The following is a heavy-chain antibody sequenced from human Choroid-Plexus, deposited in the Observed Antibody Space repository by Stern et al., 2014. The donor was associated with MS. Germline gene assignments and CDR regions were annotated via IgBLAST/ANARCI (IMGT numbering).Heavy chain of an antibody. CDR1: GYIFTGYY. Sequence: QLVQSGAEVTKPGASVKVSCKTSGYIFTGYYIHWVRQAPGQGLEWMAWVHPNTGGTKYAQKFQGRVTMSRDTSISTAYVELSSLTSDDTAVYYCARDQRGITIFGGVTDYYYLGMDVWGQGTTVTVSS. CDR2: VHPNTGGT. D-gene: IGHD3-3*01. J-gene: IGHJ6*02. V-gene: IGHV1-2*02. CDR3: ARDQRGITIFGGVTDYYYLGMDV.